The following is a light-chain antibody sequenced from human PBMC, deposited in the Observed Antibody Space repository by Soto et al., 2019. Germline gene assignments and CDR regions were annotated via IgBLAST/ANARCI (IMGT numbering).Light chain of an antibody. CDR3: QQSYSTPPWT. Sequence: DIQMTQSPSSLSASVGDRVTITCRASQTISTYLNWYQQNPAKAPKLLIYAASSLQSGVPSRFSGSGSGTDFTLTISSLQPEDFATYYCQQSYSTPPWTFGQGTKVEIK. V-gene: IGKV1-39*01. J-gene: IGKJ1*01. CDR1: QTISTY. CDR2: AAS.